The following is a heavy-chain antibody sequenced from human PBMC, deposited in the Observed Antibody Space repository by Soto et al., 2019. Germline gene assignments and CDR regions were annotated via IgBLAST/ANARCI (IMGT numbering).Heavy chain of an antibody. CDR3: AKVAYNIVPTRGAIDH. V-gene: IGHV4-31*02. Sequence: GYCWSIKRKNPGKGLEWIGYIYNSGTTYYNPSLKSRVTISVDTSKNQFSLKLASVTAADTAVYYCAKVAYNIVPTRGAIDHWGQGTLVTVSS. J-gene: IGHJ4*02. CDR2: IYNSGTT. D-gene: IGHD1-20*01. CDR1: GYC.